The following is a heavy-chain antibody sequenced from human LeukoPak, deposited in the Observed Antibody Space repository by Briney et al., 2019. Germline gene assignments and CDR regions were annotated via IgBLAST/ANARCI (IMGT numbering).Heavy chain of an antibody. CDR2: IDHSGRT. CDR1: GGSTDSYYY. CDR3: ASNIPTPTTSPPLRY. Sequence: ASETLSLTCTVSGGSTDSYYYWSWIRQPPGKGLEWIGYIDHSGRTKYNPSLQSRVTISVDTSKTQFSLRLGSVTAADTAVYFCASNIPTPTTSPPLRYWGQGTLVTVSS. V-gene: IGHV4-59*08. J-gene: IGHJ4*02. D-gene: IGHD1-1*01.